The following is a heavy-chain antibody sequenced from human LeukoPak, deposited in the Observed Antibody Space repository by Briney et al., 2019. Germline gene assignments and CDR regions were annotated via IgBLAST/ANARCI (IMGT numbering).Heavy chain of an antibody. Sequence: ASVKVSCKASGYTFTSYYMHWVRQAPGQGLEWMGIINPSAGSTSSARKFQGRLTVTRDTSTSTVHMELSSLRSEDTAVYYCARDSSSSAVDYWGQGTLVTVSS. D-gene: IGHD6-6*01. CDR2: INPSAGST. V-gene: IGHV1-46*01. CDR3: ARDSSSSAVDY. CDR1: GYTFTSYY. J-gene: IGHJ4*02.